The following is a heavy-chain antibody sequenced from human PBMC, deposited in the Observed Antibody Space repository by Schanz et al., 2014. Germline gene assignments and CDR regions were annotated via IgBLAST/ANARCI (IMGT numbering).Heavy chain of an antibody. CDR1: GFTFTNYA. V-gene: IGHV3-23*04. D-gene: IGHD3-9*01. CDR2: ISGSGGST. CDR3: AKHVRSLTGNDY. J-gene: IGHJ4*02. Sequence: EVQLVESGGGLVKPGGSLRLSCAASGFTFTNYAMTWVRQAPGKGLEWVSGISGSGGSTYDADSVKGRFTISRDNSKNTLYLQVNSLRAEDTAVYYCAKHVRSLTGNDYWGQGTLVTVSS.